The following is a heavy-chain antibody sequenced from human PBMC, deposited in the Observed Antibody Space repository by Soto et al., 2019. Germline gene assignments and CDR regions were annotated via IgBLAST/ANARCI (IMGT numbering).Heavy chain of an antibody. CDR2: IYWDDDK. CDR1: GFSLSTSGVG. CDR3: AHHGYYSYGMDV. J-gene: IGHJ6*02. V-gene: IGHV2-5*02. Sequence: QITLKESGPTLVKPTQTLTLTCTFSGFSLSTSGVGVGWIRQPPGKALEWLALIYWDDDKRYSPSLKSRLTITNDTAKNPVVLTMTNMDPVDTATYYCAHHGYYSYGMDVWGQGTTVTVSS.